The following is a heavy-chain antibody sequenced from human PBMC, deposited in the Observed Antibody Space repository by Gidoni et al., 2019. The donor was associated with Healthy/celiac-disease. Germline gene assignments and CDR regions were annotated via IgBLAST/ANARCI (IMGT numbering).Heavy chain of an antibody. CDR3: ASGAPATVDVGDY. CDR2: INHSGST. D-gene: IGHD5-18*01. V-gene: IGHV4-34*01. J-gene: IGHJ4*02. Sequence: QVQLQQWGAGLLKPSETLSLTCAVYGGSFSGYYWSWIRQPPGKGLEWIGEINHSGSTNYNPSLKSRVTISVDTSKNQFSLKLSSVTAADTAVYYCASGAPATVDVGDYWGQGTLVTVSS. CDR1: GGSFSGYY.